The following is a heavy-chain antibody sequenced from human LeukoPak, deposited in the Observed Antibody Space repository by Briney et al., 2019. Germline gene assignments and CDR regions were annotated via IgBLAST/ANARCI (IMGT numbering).Heavy chain of an antibody. CDR3: ARTRASWDFDY. J-gene: IGHJ4*02. CDR2: INPNGWST. CDR1: EFTSNY. Sequence: AASVKVSCTASEFTSNYMHWVRQAPGQGLEWMGIINPNGWSTKYAQQFQGRVTMTWDTSTSTVYMALSSLRSEDTAVYYCARTRASWDFDYWGQGTLVTVSS. D-gene: IGHD1-26*01. V-gene: IGHV1-46*01.